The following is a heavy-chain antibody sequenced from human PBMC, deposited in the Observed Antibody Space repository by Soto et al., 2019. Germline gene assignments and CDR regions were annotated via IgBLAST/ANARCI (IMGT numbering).Heavy chain of an antibody. CDR2: ISYDGSNK. V-gene: IGHV3-30-3*01. D-gene: IGHD6-13*01. CDR1: GFTFSSYA. J-gene: IGHJ4*02. CDR3: ARARRQQTYYFDY. Sequence: QVQLVESGGGVVQPGRSLRLSCAASGFTFSSYAMHWVRQAPGKGLEWVAVISYDGSNKYYADSVKGRFTISRDNSKNTLYLHMNSMRAEDTAVYYCARARRQQTYYFDYWGQGTLVTVSS.